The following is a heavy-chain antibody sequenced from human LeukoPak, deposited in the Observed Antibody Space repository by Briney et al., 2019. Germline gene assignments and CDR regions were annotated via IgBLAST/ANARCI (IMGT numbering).Heavy chain of an antibody. J-gene: IGHJ4*02. V-gene: IGHV3-20*04. CDR2: INWNGGST. CDR1: GFTFDDYG. CDR3: ARYYYDSSGYYFDY. Sequence: AGGSLRLSCAASGFTFDDYGMSWVRQAPGKGLEWVSGINWNGGSTGYADSVKGRFTIFRDNAKNSLYLQMNSLRAEDTALYYCARYYYDSSGYYFDYWGQGTLVTVSS. D-gene: IGHD3-22*01.